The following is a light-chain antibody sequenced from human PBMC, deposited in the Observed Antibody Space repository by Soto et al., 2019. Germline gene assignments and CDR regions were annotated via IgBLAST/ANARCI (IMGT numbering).Light chain of an antibody. CDR2: AAS. V-gene: IGKV1-39*01. CDR3: QHSYSLPRT. Sequence: DIQMTQSPSSLSASLGDRVTITCRASQSISNYLNWYQQKPGKAPKLLLYAASSLQSGVPSRFSGSGSGTDFTLTISSLQPEDFATYYCQHSYSLPRTFGQGTKLESK. CDR1: QSISNY. J-gene: IGKJ2*01.